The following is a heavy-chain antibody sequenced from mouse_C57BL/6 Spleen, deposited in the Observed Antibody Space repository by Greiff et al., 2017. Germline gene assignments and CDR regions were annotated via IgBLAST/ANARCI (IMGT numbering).Heavy chain of an antibody. CDR3: ESNYDYGLYYFDY. J-gene: IGHJ2*01. V-gene: IGHV1-74*01. CDR2: IHPSDSDT. Sequence: VQLQQPGAELVKPGASVKVSCKASGYTFTSYWMHWVKQRPGQGLAWIGRIHPSDSDTNYNQKFKGKATLTVDKTSSTAYMQLSSLTSEDSAVYYCESNYDYGLYYFDYWGQGTTLTVSS. D-gene: IGHD2-4*01. CDR1: GYTFTSYW.